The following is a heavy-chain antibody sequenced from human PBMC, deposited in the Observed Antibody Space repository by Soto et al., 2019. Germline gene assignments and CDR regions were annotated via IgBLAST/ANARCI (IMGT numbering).Heavy chain of an antibody. CDR1: GDSVSSTSTA. Sequence: SQTLSLTCAISGDSVSSTSTAWSWIRQSPSRGLEWLGRTYYRSNWCTDYAVSVKSRITISPDTSKNQFSLQLNSVTPEDTAVYYCARGSYYSGWVWGQGTLVTVSS. V-gene: IGHV6-1*01. D-gene: IGHD6-19*01. J-gene: IGHJ4*02. CDR2: TYYRSNWCT. CDR3: ARGSYYSGWV.